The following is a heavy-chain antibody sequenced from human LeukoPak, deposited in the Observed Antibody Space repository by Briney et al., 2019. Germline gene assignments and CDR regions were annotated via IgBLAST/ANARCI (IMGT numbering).Heavy chain of an antibody. Sequence: GESLKISCKGSGYSFTSYWIGWVRPMPGKGLEWMGIIYPGDSDTRYSPSFQGQVTISADKSISTAYLQWSSLKASDTAMYYCARHGGYCSSTSCLEWFDPWGQGTLVTVSS. CDR2: IYPGDSDT. V-gene: IGHV5-51*01. J-gene: IGHJ5*02. CDR3: ARHGGYCSSTSCLEWFDP. D-gene: IGHD2-2*01. CDR1: GYSFTSYW.